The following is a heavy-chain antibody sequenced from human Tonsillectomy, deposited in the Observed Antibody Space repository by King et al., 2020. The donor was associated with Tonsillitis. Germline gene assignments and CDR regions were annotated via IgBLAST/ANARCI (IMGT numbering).Heavy chain of an antibody. D-gene: IGHD5-18*01. J-gene: IGHJ4*02. Sequence: QLVESGGGVVQPGGSLRLSCAASGFIFSNYDMHWVRQAPGKGLEWVAFIRYDGSNKYYADSVKGRFTISRDNSKNTLYLQMNSLRAEDTAVYYCAKAAVMGQLWVDYWGQGTLVTVSS. CDR1: GFIFSNYD. V-gene: IGHV3-30*02. CDR2: IRYDGSNK. CDR3: AKAAVMGQLWVDY.